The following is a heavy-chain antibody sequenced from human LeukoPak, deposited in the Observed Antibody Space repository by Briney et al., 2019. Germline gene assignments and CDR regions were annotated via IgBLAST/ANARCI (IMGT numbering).Heavy chain of an antibody. Sequence: PGGSLRLSCAASGFTFSSYSMNSVRQAPGKGLEWVSSNSSSSSYIYYADSVKGRFTISRDNAKNSLYLQMNSLRAEDTAVYYCARAGGSGWYNLIYFDYWGQGTLVTVSS. D-gene: IGHD6-19*01. CDR1: GFTFSSYS. V-gene: IGHV3-21*01. CDR3: ARAGGSGWYNLIYFDY. J-gene: IGHJ4*02. CDR2: NSSSSSYI.